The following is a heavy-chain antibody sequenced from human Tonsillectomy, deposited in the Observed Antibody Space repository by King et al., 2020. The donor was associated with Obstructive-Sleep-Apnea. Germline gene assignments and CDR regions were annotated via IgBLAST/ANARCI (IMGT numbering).Heavy chain of an antibody. Sequence: VQLVESGGGLVQPGGSLKLSCAASGLTFSDSAMHWVRQASGKGLEWVGRIRSKGNNYATAYAASVKGRFTISRDDSKNTAYLQMNSLKTEDTAVYYCSRHEDPHCVGDCGFDSWGQGTLVTVSS. CDR1: GLTFSDSA. V-gene: IGHV3-73*01. J-gene: IGHJ4*02. CDR2: IRSKGNNYAT. CDR3: SRHEDPHCVGDCGFDS. D-gene: IGHD2-21*02.